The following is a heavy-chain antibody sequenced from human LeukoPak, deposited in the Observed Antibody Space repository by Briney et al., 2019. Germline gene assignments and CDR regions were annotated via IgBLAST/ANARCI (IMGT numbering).Heavy chain of an antibody. CDR1: GYTFTSYG. Sequence: ASVKVSCKASGYTFTSYGISWVRQAPGQGLEWMGWINGYNGNTNYTQKLQGRDTMTTDTSTSTAYMELRSLRSDDTAVYYCARTWPPLGVVIGDGLDAFDIWGQGTMVTVSS. J-gene: IGHJ3*02. CDR2: INGYNGNT. D-gene: IGHD2-21*01. V-gene: IGHV1-18*01. CDR3: ARTWPPLGVVIGDGLDAFDI.